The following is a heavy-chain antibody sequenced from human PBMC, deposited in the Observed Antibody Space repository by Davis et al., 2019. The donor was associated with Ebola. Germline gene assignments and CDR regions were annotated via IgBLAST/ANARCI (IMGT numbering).Heavy chain of an antibody. CDR1: GYTFTSYG. V-gene: IGHV1-18*01. CDR3: AREIVGLHLGELSPWGWFDP. J-gene: IGHJ5*02. D-gene: IGHD3-16*02. CDR2: ISAYNGNT. Sequence: ASVKVSCKASGYTFTSYGISWVRQAPGQGLEWMGWISAYNGNTNYAQKLQGRVTITADESTSTAYMELRSLRSDDTAVYYCAREIVGLHLGELSPWGWFDPWGQGTLVTVSS.